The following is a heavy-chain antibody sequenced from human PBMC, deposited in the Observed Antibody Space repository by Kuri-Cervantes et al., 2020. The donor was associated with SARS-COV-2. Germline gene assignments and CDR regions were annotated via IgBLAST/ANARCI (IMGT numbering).Heavy chain of an antibody. V-gene: IGHV3-30*03. J-gene: IGHJ3*02. CDR3: ARETLGPYYYDSSGYQKDAFDI. D-gene: IGHD3-22*01. CDR1: GFTFSPYG. Sequence: GGSLRLTCAASGFTFSPYGMQWVRQAPGKGLEWVAVISYDGSNKYYADSVKGRFTISRDNSKNTLYLQMNSLRAEDTAVYYCARETLGPYYYDSSGYQKDAFDIWGQGTVVTVSS. CDR2: ISYDGSNK.